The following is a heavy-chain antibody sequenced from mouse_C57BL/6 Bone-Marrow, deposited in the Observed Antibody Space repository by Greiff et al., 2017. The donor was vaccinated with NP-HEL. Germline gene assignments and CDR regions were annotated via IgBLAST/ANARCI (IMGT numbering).Heavy chain of an antibody. CDR2: IDPENGDT. J-gene: IGHJ3*01. V-gene: IGHV14-4*01. CDR3: TTFYWFAY. Sequence: VQLKESGAELVRPGASVKLSCTASGFNIKDDYMHWVKQRPEQGLEWIGWIDPENGDTEYASKFQGKATITADTSSNPAYLQLSSLTSEDTAVYYCTTFYWFAYWGQGTLVTVSA. CDR1: GFNIKDDY.